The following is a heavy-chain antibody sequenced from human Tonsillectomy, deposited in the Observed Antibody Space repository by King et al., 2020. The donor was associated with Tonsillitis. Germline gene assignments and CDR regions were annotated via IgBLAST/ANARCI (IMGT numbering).Heavy chain of an antibody. CDR3: ARNGPEPYSSGPNFDY. J-gene: IGHJ4*02. Sequence: QLAQSGGGLVKPGGSLRLSCAASGFTFSSYSMNWVRQAPGKGLEWVSSISSSSSYIYYADSVKGRFTISRDNAKNSLYLQMNSLRAEDTAVYYCARNGPEPYSSGPNFDYWGQGTLVTVSS. V-gene: IGHV3-21*01. D-gene: IGHD6-19*01. CDR1: GFTFSSYS. CDR2: ISSSSSYI.